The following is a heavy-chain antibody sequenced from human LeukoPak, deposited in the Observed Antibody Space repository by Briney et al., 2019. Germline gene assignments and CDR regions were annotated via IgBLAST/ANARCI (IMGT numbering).Heavy chain of an antibody. CDR3: ATSNWGRWGFDY. Sequence: SETLSLTCTVSGGSISSYYWNWIRQPPGKGLEWIGYINYSGTTNYNPSLKSRVTISVDTSKNQFSLKMSSVTAADTAVYYCATSNWGRWGFDYWGQGTLVTVSS. CDR1: GGSISSYY. CDR2: INYSGTT. J-gene: IGHJ4*02. D-gene: IGHD7-27*01. V-gene: IGHV4-59*01.